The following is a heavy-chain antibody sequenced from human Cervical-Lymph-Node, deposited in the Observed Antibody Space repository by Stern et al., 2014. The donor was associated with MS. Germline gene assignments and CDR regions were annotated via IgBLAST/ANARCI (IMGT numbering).Heavy chain of an antibody. CDR1: GLSLSNSG. J-gene: IGHJ6*02. CDR3: MGVGDAMHV. V-gene: IGHV3-30*03. Sequence: QEQLLESGAGVVQPGRSVTLSCAASGLSLSNSGMHWVRQAPGKGLEWVAVMLFVGGNKKYGDSVKGRFSISRDMANHTLFLQLNSLRPEDTAVYYCMGVGDAMHVWGQGTTVIVSS. CDR2: MLFVGGNK.